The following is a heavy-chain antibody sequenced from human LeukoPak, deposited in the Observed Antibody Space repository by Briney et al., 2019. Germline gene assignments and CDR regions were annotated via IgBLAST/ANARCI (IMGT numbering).Heavy chain of an antibody. V-gene: IGHV4-30-4*01. CDR3: ATMAGDIVVVPAALHDAFDI. D-gene: IGHD2-2*01. CDR2: IFYSGST. CDR1: GGSISSNAYY. J-gene: IGHJ3*02. Sequence: SETLSLTCTVSGGSISSNAYYWSWIRQPPGKGLEWIGYIFYSGSTYYNPSLKSRLTISADTSKNQFSLKLSSVTAADTAVYYCATMAGDIVVVPAALHDAFDIWGQGTMVTVSS.